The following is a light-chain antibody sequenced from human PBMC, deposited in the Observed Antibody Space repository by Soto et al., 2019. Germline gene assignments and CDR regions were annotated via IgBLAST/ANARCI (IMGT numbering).Light chain of an antibody. CDR2: LGS. Sequence: DIVMTQSPLSLPVTPGEPASISCRSSQSLLHTNGYYYLDWYLQKPGQSPQLLIYLGSYRASGVPDRFSGSGSGTDFTLKISRVEADDVGVYYCMEALQTPWTFGRGTKVEIK. CDR1: QSLLHTNGYYY. J-gene: IGKJ1*01. V-gene: IGKV2-28*01. CDR3: MEALQTPWT.